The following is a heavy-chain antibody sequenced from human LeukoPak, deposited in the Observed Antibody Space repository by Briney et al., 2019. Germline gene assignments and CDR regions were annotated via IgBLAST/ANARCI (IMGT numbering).Heavy chain of an antibody. J-gene: IGHJ5*02. Sequence: PSETLSLTYAVYGGSFSGYYWSWIRQPPGKGLEWIGEINHSGSTNYNPSLKSRVTISVDTSKNQFSLKLSSVTAADTAVYYCARGRIAAAVRCWFDPWGQGTLVTVSS. CDR2: INHSGST. V-gene: IGHV4-34*01. D-gene: IGHD6-13*01. CDR3: ARGRIAAAVRCWFDP. CDR1: GGSFSGYY.